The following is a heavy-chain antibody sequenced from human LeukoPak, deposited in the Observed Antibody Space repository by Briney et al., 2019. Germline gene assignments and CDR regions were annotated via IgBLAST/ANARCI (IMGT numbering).Heavy chain of an antibody. CDR3: ARSRSGSCSDAFDI. D-gene: IGHD1-26*01. CDR2: IGTAGDT. V-gene: IGHV3-13*01. CDR1: GFTFSSYD. J-gene: IGHJ3*02. Sequence: GGSLRLSCAASGFTFSSYDMHWVRQATGKGLEWVSAIGTAGDTYYPGSVKGRFTISRENAKNSLYLQMNSLRAGDTAVYYCARSRSGSCSDAFDIWGQGTMVTVSS.